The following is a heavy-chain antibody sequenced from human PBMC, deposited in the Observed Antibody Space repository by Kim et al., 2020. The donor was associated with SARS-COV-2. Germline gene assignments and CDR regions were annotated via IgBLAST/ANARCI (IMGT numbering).Heavy chain of an antibody. CDR3: VRHAWSYNYYYMDV. CDR2: IYYNGDT. J-gene: IGHJ6*03. Sequence: SETLSLTCTVSGGSIGSDSYFWGWIRQPPGKGLEWIGTIYYNGDTYYNSSLESRLTVSGDTSENQFSLKLTSVTAADTAVYYCVRHAWSYNYYYMDVWGTGTTVIVSS. V-gene: IGHV4-39*01. CDR1: GGSIGSDSYF. D-gene: IGHD3-16*01.